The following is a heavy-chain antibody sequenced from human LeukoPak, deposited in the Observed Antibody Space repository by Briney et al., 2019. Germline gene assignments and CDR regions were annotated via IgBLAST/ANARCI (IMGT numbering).Heavy chain of an antibody. CDR3: ARDSVVGVATWDY. V-gene: IGHV3-20*04. D-gene: IGHD2-15*01. J-gene: IGHJ4*02. Sequence: GGSLRLSCAASAFNFDDYGMSWVRQVPGKGLEWVSGINLNGGSIGYADSVKGRFTISRDNAKNSLYLQMNSLRVEDTAFYYCARDSVVGVATWDYWGQGTLVTVSS. CDR2: INLNGGSI. CDR1: AFNFDDYG.